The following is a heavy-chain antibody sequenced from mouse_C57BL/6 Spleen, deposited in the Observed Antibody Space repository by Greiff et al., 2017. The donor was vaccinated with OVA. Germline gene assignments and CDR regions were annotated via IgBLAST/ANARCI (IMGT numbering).Heavy chain of an antibody. CDR2: INPNNGGT. D-gene: IGHD3-1*01. CDR3: ARFGLPPYFDV. CDR1: GYTFTDYN. Sequence: EVHLVESGPELVKPGASVKMSCKASGYTFTDYNMPWVKPSHGKSPEWIGYINPNNGGTSYNQKFKGKATLTVNKSSSTAYMELRSLTSEDSAVYYCARFGLPPYFDVWGTGTTVTVSS. V-gene: IGHV1-22*01. J-gene: IGHJ1*03.